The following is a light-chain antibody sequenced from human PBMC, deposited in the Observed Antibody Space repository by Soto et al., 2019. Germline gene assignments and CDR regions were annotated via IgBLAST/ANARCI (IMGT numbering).Light chain of an antibody. Sequence: DIQMTQSPSSLSASVGYTVSSTCRSSQDVGRWLSWYQQKPGKAPKILIFATSTLQSGVPSRFSGSGSGTDFTLTITSLQSEDFATYYCQQARSFPVTFGQGTRLEIK. CDR1: QDVGRW. V-gene: IGKV1D-12*01. CDR3: QQARSFPVT. CDR2: ATS. J-gene: IGKJ5*01.